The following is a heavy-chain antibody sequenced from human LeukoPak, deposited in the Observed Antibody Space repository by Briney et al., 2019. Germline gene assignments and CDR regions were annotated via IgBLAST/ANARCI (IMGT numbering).Heavy chain of an antibody. V-gene: IGHV1-46*01. CDR1: GYTFTSYY. D-gene: IGHD5-12*01. CDR3: ARVYSGYAYCDY. Sequence: ASVKVSCKASGYTFTSYYMHWVRQAPGQGLEWMGIINPSGGSTSYAQKFQGKVTMTRDMPTSTVYMELSSLRSEDTAVYYCARVYSGYAYCDYWGQGTLVTVSS. J-gene: IGHJ4*02. CDR2: INPSGGST.